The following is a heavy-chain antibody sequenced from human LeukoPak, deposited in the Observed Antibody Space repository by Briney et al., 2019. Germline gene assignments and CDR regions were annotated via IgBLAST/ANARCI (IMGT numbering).Heavy chain of an antibody. J-gene: IGHJ3*01. CDR2: IYHSGST. CDR3: ARAGGASFDAFDF. CDR1: GYSISSGYF. V-gene: IGHV4-38-2*02. Sequence: SETLSLTCTVSGYSISSGYFWGWIRQSPVRGLEWIGKIYHSGSTHYNPSLKSRLTISVDTSKNQFSLKVTSVTAADTAVYYCARAGGASFDAFDFWGLGTMVTVSS. D-gene: IGHD3-10*01.